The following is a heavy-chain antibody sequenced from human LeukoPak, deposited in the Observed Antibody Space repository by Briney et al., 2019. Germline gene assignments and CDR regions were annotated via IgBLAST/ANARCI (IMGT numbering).Heavy chain of an antibody. D-gene: IGHD3-16*01. J-gene: IGHJ4*02. CDR3: ARVRGIKRRLGYYFDY. CDR1: GGSIRSYY. V-gene: IGHV4-59*01. CDR2: IYYSGST. Sequence: SETLSLTCTVSGGSIRSYYWSWIRQPPGKGLEWIGYIYYSGSTNYNPSLKSRVTISVDTSKNQFSLKLSSVTAADTAVYYCARVRGIKRRLGYYFDYWGQGTLVTVSS.